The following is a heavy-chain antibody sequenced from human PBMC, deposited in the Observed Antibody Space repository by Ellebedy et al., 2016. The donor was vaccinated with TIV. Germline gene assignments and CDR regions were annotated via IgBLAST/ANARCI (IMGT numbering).Heavy chain of an antibody. D-gene: IGHD2-2*01. Sequence: GGSLRLSCAASGFTFRNAWMSWVRQAPGKGLEWVANIKQDGSEKYYVDSVKGRFTISRDNAKNSLYLQMNSLRAEDTAVYYCASLSSTSHEYYYYGMDVWGQGTTVTVSS. J-gene: IGHJ6*02. CDR3: ASLSSTSHEYYYYGMDV. V-gene: IGHV3-7*03. CDR1: GFTFRNAW. CDR2: IKQDGSEK.